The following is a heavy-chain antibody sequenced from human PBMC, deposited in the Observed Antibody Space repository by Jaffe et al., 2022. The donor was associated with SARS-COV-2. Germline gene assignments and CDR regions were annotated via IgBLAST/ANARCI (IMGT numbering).Heavy chain of an antibody. J-gene: IGHJ5*02. CDR1: GFTFSSYS. CDR2: ISSSSSYI. D-gene: IGHD1-26*01. V-gene: IGHV3-21*01. Sequence: EVQLVESGGGLVKPGGSLRLSCAASGFTFSSYSMNWVRQAPGKGLEWVSSISSSSSYIYYADSVKGRFTISRDNAKNSLYLQMNSLRAEDTAVYYCARDAISGEEVVGATAWFDPWGQGTLVTVSS. CDR3: ARDAISGEEVVGATAWFDP.